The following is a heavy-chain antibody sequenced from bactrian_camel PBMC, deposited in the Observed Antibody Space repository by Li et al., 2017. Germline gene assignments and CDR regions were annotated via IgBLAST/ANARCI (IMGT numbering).Heavy chain of an antibody. J-gene: IGHJ4*01. CDR3: AAAHRPPWGGTWSSLSSLEYVY. CDR1: GDTDRIYC. V-gene: IGHV3S1*01. D-gene: IGHD6*01. Sequence: HVQLVESGGGSVQAGGSLRLSCAASGDTDRIYCLGWFRQVPGKEREGDAAIAPSTGSTYYDDSIKGRFTVSHVNSNNTLHLQMNSLKPEDTAVYYCAAAHRPPWGGTWSSLSSLEYVYWGQGTQVTVS. CDR2: IAPSTGST.